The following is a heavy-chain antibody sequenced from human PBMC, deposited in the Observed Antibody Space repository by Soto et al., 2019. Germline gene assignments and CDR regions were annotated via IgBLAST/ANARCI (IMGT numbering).Heavy chain of an antibody. CDR2: VNPDTGDT. V-gene: IGHV1-8*01. J-gene: IGHJ4*02. D-gene: IGHD2-15*01. Sequence: QVQLVQSGAEVKKPGASVKVSCKASGYTFVAFDIAWVRQASGQGIEWVGWVNPDTGDTAYKREFQGRLSMTRDTSINTVYLELSSLTPDDTAMYCCVRQAGGASTPGHDYWGQGTLVTVSP. CDR3: VRQAGGASTPGHDY. CDR1: GYTFVAFD.